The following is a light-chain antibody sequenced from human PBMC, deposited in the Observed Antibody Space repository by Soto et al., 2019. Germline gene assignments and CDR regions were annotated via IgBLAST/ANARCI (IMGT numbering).Light chain of an antibody. Sequence: TQMTQSPSTLSASVGDRVTLTCRASQNINNWLAWYQQKPGKAPKVLLYDASSLESGVPSRFSGSGSGTEFTLTISSLQPDDFATYYCQQYDGNFGPGTKVDIK. J-gene: IGKJ3*01. CDR2: DAS. V-gene: IGKV1-5*01. CDR1: QNINNW. CDR3: QQYDGN.